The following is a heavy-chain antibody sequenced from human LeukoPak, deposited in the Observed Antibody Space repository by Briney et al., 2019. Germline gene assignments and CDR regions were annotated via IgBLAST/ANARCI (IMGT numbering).Heavy chain of an antibody. Sequence: GGSLRLSCAASGFTFSSYAMSWVRQAPGKGLEWVSAISGSGGSTYYADSVKGRFTISRDNSKNTLYLQMNSLRAEDTAVYYCAEAGGYCSVGSCYPPPYYYGMDVWGQRTTVTVSS. CDR3: AEAGGYCSVGSCYPPPYYYGMDV. CDR1: GFTFSSYA. D-gene: IGHD2-15*01. CDR2: ISGSGGST. V-gene: IGHV3-23*01. J-gene: IGHJ6*02.